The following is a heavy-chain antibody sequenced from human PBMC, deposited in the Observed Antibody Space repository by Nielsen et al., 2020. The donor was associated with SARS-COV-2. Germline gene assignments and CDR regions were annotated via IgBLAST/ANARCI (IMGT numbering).Heavy chain of an antibody. D-gene: IGHD6-13*01. J-gene: IGHJ4*02. CDR2: ISSSSSYI. CDR3: AREGVAAAGCFDY. Sequence: GESLKISCAASGFTFSSYWMNWVRQAPGKGLEWVSSISSSSSYIYYADSVKGRFTISRDNAKNSLYLQMNSLRAEDTAVYYCAREGVAAAGCFDYWGQGTLVTVSS. CDR1: GFTFSSYW. V-gene: IGHV3-21*01.